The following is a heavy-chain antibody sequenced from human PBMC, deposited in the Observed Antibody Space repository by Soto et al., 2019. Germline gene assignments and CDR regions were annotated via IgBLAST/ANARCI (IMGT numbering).Heavy chain of an antibody. D-gene: IGHD6-19*01. V-gene: IGHV3-30*18. Sequence: QVQLVESGGGVVQPGRSLRLSCAASGFTFSSYGMHWVRQAPGKGLEWVAVISYDGSNKYYADSVKGRFTISRDNSKTTLYLQMNSLRTEDTAVYYCAKEDSSGFSWADYWGQGTLVTVSS. CDR3: AKEDSSGFSWADY. J-gene: IGHJ4*02. CDR2: ISYDGSNK. CDR1: GFTFSSYG.